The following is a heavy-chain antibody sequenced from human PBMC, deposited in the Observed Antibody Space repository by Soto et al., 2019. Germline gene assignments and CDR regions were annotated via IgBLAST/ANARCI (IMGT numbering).Heavy chain of an antibody. V-gene: IGHV3-7*01. D-gene: IGHD3-16*01. J-gene: IGHJ4*02. CDR1: VFSFSSYW. CDR3: VRDVGFDYVN. Sequence: WWSLRLSCKGSVFSFSSYWMSWFRQAPGKGLEWVASIKQDESEKYYVDSVKGRFTISRDNVDDSVFLHMNRLSAEDTAVYFCVRDVGFDYVNWGQGTLVTVSS. CDR2: IKQDESEK.